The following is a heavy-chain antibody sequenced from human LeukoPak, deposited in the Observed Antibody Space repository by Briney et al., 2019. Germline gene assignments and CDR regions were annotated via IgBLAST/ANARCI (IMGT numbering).Heavy chain of an antibody. CDR1: GGTFSSYA. CDR3: ARDQAVVVAAEDYYGMDV. D-gene: IGHD2-15*01. J-gene: IGHJ6*02. Sequence: SVTVSFKASGGTFSSYAISWVRQAPGQGLEWMGRIIPIFGIANYAQKFQGSVTITADKSTSAAYMGLSSLRSEDTAVYYCARDQAVVVAAEDYYGMDVWGQGTTVTVSS. CDR2: IIPIFGIA. V-gene: IGHV1-69*04.